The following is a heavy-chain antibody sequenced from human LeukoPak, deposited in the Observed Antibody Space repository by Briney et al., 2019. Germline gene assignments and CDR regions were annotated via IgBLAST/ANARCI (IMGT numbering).Heavy chain of an antibody. CDR3: ARDHFDSSGYHYLLGYFEH. CDR1: GYTFSNYY. CDR2: IKPSGGGT. Sequence: ASVKVSCKASGYTFSNYYVHRVRQAPGQGLEWMGIIKPSGGGTSYALKFQGRVTLTRDTSTSTAYMELSSLRSEDTAVYYCARDHFDSSGYHYLLGYFEHWGQGTLVTVSS. V-gene: IGHV1-46*01. D-gene: IGHD3-22*01. J-gene: IGHJ1*01.